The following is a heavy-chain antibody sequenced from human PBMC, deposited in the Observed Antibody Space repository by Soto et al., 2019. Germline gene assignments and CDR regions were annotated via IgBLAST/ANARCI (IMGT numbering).Heavy chain of an antibody. CDR3: VRDVTGGREAVAGNVPGYYYAMDV. CDR1: GFTFDDHA. Sequence: EVQLVESGGGLVQPGRSLRLSCVTSGFTFDDHAMHWVRQVPGKGLEWVSCVSWNSDGIGYADSVKGRFTISRDNAKNSLYLQMNSLRPEDSALYYCVRDVTGGREAVAGNVPGYYYAMDVWGQGTTVTVSS. CDR2: VSWNSDGI. J-gene: IGHJ6*02. V-gene: IGHV3-9*01. D-gene: IGHD6-19*01.